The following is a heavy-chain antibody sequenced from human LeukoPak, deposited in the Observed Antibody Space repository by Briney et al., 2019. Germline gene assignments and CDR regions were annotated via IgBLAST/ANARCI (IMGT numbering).Heavy chain of an antibody. CDR2: ISGSGGST. D-gene: IGHD3-10*01. Sequence: GGSLRLSCAASGFTFSSYAMSWVRQAPGKGLEWVSAISGSGGSTYYADSVKGRFTISRDNSKNTLYLQMNSLRAEDTAVYYCAKDRKWSEGSGSYAFDIWGQGTMVTVSS. CDR3: AKDRKWSEGSGSYAFDI. V-gene: IGHV3-23*01. CDR1: GFTFSSYA. J-gene: IGHJ3*02.